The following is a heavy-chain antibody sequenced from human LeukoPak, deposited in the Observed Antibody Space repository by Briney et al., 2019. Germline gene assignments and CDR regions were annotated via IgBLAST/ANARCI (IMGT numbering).Heavy chain of an antibody. CDR1: GFTFSSYS. Sequence: GGSLRLSCAASGFTFSSYSMNWVRQAPGKGLEWVSSISSSSSYIYYADSVKGRFTISRDNAKNPLYLQMNSLRSEDTAVYYCARSRVPNSFDAFDIWGQGTMVTVSS. J-gene: IGHJ3*02. V-gene: IGHV3-21*04. CDR2: ISSSSSYI. D-gene: IGHD3-16*02. CDR3: ARSRVPNSFDAFDI.